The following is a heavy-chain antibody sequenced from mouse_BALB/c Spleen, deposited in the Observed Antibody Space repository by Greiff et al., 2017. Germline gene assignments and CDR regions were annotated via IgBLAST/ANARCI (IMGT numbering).Heavy chain of an antibody. D-gene: IGHD1-2*01. CDR1: GFSLTSYG. J-gene: IGHJ2*01. V-gene: IGHV2-9*02. CDR3: ARDDHYYGYGY. Sequence: VQLQQSGPGLVAPSQSLSITCTVSGFSLTSYGVHWVRQPTGKGLEWLGVIWAGGSTNYNSALMSRLSISKDNSKSQVFLKMNSLQTDDTAMYYCARDDHYYGYGYWGQGTTLTVSS. CDR2: IWAGGST.